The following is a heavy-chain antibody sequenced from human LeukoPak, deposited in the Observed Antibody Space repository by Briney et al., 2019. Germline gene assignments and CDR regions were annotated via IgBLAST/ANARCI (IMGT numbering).Heavy chain of an antibody. CDR3: ARSLYNYGPGADY. CDR2: TSLDGRST. CDR1: GFTFSNYW. Sequence: PGGSLRLSCVASGFTFSNYWINWVRQVPGKGLVWVSRTSLDGRSTTYADSVKGRFTISRDNAKNTLFLQMNSLRVEDTAVYYCARSLYNYGPGADYWGQGTLVTVSS. D-gene: IGHD3-16*01. J-gene: IGHJ4*02. V-gene: IGHV3-74*01.